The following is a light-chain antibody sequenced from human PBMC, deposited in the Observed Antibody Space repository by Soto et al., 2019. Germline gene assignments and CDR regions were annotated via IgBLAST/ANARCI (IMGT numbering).Light chain of an antibody. CDR3: CSYADNSIYV. V-gene: IGLV1-40*01. J-gene: IGLJ1*01. Sequence: QSVLTQPPSVSGAPGQTVTISCTGGSSNIGAGFDVHWYQQLPGTAPKLVLYSNTARPSGVPDRFSGSKSGNTASLTVSGLQAEDEADYYCCSYADNSIYVLGTAKTVTV. CDR2: SNT. CDR1: SSNIGAGFD.